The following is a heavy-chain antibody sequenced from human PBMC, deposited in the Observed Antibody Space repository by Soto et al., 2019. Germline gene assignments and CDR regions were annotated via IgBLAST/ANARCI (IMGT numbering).Heavy chain of an antibody. CDR2: MSYDGSSK. CDR3: AKDRGWSSADLEY. CDR1: GFNFSSFG. V-gene: IGHV3-30*18. J-gene: IGHJ4*02. Sequence: GGSLRLSCAASGFNFSSFGIHWGRQAPGKGLEWVALMSYDGSSKYYQDSLKGRFTISRDKSKNTLYLQMSSLRVEDTAVYYCAKDRGWSSADLEYWGQGTLVTVSS. D-gene: IGHD6-19*01.